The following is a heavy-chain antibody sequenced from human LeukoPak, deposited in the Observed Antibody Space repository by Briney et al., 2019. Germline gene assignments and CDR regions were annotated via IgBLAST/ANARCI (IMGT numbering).Heavy chain of an antibody. CDR1: GFTFSSYP. J-gene: IGHJ5*02. D-gene: IGHD1-7*01. CDR3: AREGVPYNWNFWFDP. CDR2: ISARAGGT. Sequence: GGSLRLSCAASGFTFSSYPMSWLRQAPGKGLEWVSAISARAGGTYYADSVRGRFTISRDNSKSTLSLQMSSLRAEDTAVYYCAREGVPYNWNFWFDPWGQGTLVTVSS. V-gene: IGHV3-23*01.